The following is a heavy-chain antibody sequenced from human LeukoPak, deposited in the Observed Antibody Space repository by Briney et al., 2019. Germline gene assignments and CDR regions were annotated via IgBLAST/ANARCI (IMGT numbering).Heavy chain of an antibody. Sequence: ASVKVSCKASGGTFSSYAISWVRQAPGQGLEWMGGIIPIFGTANYAQKFQGRVTITADESTSTAYMELSSLRSEDTAVYYCARDAVGYCSGGSCYSEPYGMDVWGQGTTVTVSS. CDR3: ARDAVGYCSGGSCYSEPYGMDV. V-gene: IGHV1-69*13. CDR1: GGTFSSYA. J-gene: IGHJ6*02. D-gene: IGHD2-15*01. CDR2: IIPIFGTA.